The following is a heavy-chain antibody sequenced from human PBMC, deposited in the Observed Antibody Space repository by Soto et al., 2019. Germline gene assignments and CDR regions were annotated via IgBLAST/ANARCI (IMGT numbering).Heavy chain of an antibody. CDR1: GYSFTNFW. CDR2: IFPGDSET. J-gene: IGHJ4*02. Sequence: EMQLVQSGAVVKKPGDSLKISCKVSGYSFTNFWIGWVRQMPGQGLEWMGVIFPGDSETRYSPSFEGQVTISVDKSVDAAYLHWNSLKASDTAIYFCARSYSSAWFGAEFDYWGQGTLVTVSS. D-gene: IGHD6-19*01. V-gene: IGHV5-51*01. CDR3: ARSYSSAWFGAEFDY.